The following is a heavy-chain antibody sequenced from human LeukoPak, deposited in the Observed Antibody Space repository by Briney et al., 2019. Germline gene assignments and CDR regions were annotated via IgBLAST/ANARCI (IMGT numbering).Heavy chain of an antibody. J-gene: IGHJ4*02. V-gene: IGHV3-23*01. D-gene: IGHD3-22*01. CDR1: GFTFSSYA. CDR2: ISGSGGST. Sequence: GSLRLSCAASGFTFSSYAMSWGRQAPGKGLEWVSAISGSGGSTYYADSVKGRFTISRDNSKNTLYLQLNSLRAEDTAVYYCAKDYYYDSSGYYSSFDYWGQGTLVTVSS. CDR3: AKDYYYDSSGYYSSFDY.